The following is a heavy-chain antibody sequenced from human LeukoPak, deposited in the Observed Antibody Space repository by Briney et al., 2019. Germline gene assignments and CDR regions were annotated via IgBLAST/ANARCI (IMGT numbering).Heavy chain of an antibody. CDR1: GFAFSSYG. Sequence: GGSLRLSCAASGFAFSSYGMHWVRQAPGKGLEWVAFIRYDGSNKYYADSVKGRFTISRDNSKNTLYLQMNSLRAEDTAVYYCAKDFETAYTVTEPFDYWGQGTLVTVSS. D-gene: IGHD4-11*01. CDR3: AKDFETAYTVTEPFDY. J-gene: IGHJ4*02. CDR2: IRYDGSNK. V-gene: IGHV3-30*02.